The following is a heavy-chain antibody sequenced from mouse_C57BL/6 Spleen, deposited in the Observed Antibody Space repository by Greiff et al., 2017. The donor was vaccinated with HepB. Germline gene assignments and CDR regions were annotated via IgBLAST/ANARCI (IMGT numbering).Heavy chain of an antibody. CDR2: IYPGDGDT. CDR1: GYAFSSSW. V-gene: IGHV1-82*01. J-gene: IGHJ4*01. Sequence: QVQLQQSGPELVKPGASVKISCKASGYAFSSSWMNWVKQRPGKGLEWIGRIYPGDGDTNYNGKFKGKATLTADKSSSTAYMQLRSLTSEDSAVYFCAREDAMDYWGQGTSVTVSS. CDR3: AREDAMDY.